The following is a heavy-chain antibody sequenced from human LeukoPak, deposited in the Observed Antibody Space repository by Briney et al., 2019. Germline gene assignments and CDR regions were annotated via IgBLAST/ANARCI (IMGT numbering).Heavy chain of an antibody. CDR2: INPKSGVT. CDR1: EYTFTDYY. Sequence: GASVTVSCKASEYTFTDYYMHWVRQAPGQGLEWLGWINPKSGVTNYAQKFQGRVTMTRDPSISSAYMELNSLRSDDTAVYYCARDAWLVGATNLYYFDHWGQGTLVTVSS. J-gene: IGHJ4*02. CDR3: ARDAWLVGATNLYYFDH. V-gene: IGHV1-2*02. D-gene: IGHD1-26*01.